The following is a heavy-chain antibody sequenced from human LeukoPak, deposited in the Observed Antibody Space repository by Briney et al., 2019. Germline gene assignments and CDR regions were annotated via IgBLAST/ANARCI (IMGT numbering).Heavy chain of an antibody. D-gene: IGHD6-13*01. CDR1: GFPFSSYA. V-gene: IGHV3-64D*06. J-gene: IGHJ3*02. Sequence: GGPLTLSCSDSGFPFSSYAMHWALEAPGETLEYVSAISSNGGSTYCADSVKGRFTISRDNSKITLYLQMSSLRAEDTAVYYCAKDQQQLAPDAFDIWGQGTMVTVSS. CDR2: ISSNGGST. CDR3: AKDQQQLAPDAFDI.